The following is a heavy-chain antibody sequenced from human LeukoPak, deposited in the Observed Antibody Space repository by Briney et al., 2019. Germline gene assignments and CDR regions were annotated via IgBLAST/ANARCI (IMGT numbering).Heavy chain of an antibody. V-gene: IGHV3-7*03. CDR1: AFTFSSYN. Sequence: GRSLRPSCSASAFTFSSYNMHWVRQAPGKGLEWVASINHNGNVNYYVDSVKGRFTISRDNAKNSLYLQMSNLRAEDTAVYFWARGGGLDVWGQGATVTVSS. J-gene: IGHJ6*02. CDR2: INHNGNVN. D-gene: IGHD3-16*01. CDR3: ARGGGLDV.